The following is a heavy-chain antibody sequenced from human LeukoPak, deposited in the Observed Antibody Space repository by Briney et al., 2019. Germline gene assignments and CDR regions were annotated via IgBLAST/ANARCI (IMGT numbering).Heavy chain of an antibody. CDR2: IYYIGST. CDR1: GGSIRSYY. V-gene: IGHV4-59*01. Sequence: SETLSLSCSVSGGSIRSYYWSWIRQPPGKGLECIGYIYYIGSTNYNPPLKSRVTISLDTSKSQFSLKLTSVTPADTAVYYCARGGIVGSRTNWFDPWGQGILVTVSS. D-gene: IGHD1-26*01. CDR3: ARGGIVGSRTNWFDP. J-gene: IGHJ5*02.